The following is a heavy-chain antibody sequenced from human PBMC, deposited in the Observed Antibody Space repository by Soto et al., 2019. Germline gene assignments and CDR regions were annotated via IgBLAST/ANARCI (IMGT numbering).Heavy chain of an antibody. CDR1: GASITRSSYY. V-gene: IGHV4-39*01. CDR3: ARPGDAYGLDV. Sequence: SETLSLTCSVSGASITRSSYYWAWIRQPPGKGLEWIASIHSHSGSTCYDPSLKGRVLISVDTSKNHFSLNLSSATAADTAVYYCARPGDAYGLDVWGQGTTVTVSS. CDR2: IHSHSGST. D-gene: IGHD2-21*02. J-gene: IGHJ6*02.